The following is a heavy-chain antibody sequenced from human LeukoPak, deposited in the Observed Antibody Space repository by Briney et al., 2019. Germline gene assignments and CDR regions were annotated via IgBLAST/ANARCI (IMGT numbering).Heavy chain of an antibody. V-gene: IGHV2-5*01. CDR2: IHWNDDK. CDR1: GFSLSSSGVG. Sequence: SGPTLVNPTETLTLTCTFSGFSLSSSGVGVGWIRLPQGKALEWLALIHWNDDKRYSPSLKSRLTITKDTSTNRVVLTMTDMDPVDTATYNCAHSGPTDYNTRTGYYYLDHWGQGTLVSVSS. CDR3: AHSGPTDYNTRTGYYYLDH. D-gene: IGHD3-9*01. J-gene: IGHJ4*02.